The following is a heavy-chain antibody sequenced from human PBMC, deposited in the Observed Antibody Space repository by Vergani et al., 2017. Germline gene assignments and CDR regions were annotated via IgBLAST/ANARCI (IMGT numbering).Heavy chain of an antibody. CDR2: IDWDDDK. CDR3: AQILLKNGLQYDAFDI. Sequence: QVTLKESGPALVKPTQTLTLTCTLSGFSVNSHPMRVIWIRQPPGKALEWLARIDWDDDKFYDRSLKTRLTISKDTSKNQVVLRMTNMDPVDTAMYYCAQILLKNGLQYDAFDIWGQGTMVIVSS. D-gene: IGHD4-11*01. J-gene: IGHJ3*02. CDR1: GFSVNSHPMR. V-gene: IGHV2-70*04.